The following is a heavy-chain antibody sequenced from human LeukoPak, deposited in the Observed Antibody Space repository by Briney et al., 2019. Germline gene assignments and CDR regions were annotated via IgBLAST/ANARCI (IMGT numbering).Heavy chain of an antibody. J-gene: IGHJ5*01. CDR3: ARRADSSGYFVS. CDR1: GYSFTSYW. D-gene: IGHD3-22*01. V-gene: IGHV5-51*01. CDR2: IYPGDSDT. Sequence: GESLKISCKGSGYSFTSYWIAWLRQMPGKGLEWMGIIYPGDSDTRYSPCCQGQVTISADKSISTAYLQWSSLKASDTAMYYCARRADSSGYFVSWGQGTLVTVSS.